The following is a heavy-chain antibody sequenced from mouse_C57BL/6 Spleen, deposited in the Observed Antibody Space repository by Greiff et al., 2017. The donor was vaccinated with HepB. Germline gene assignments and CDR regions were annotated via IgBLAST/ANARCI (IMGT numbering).Heavy chain of an antibody. V-gene: IGHV1-76*01. Sequence: QVQLQQSGAELVRPGASVKLSCKASGYTFTDYYINWVKQRPGQGLEWIARIYPGSGNPYYNEKFKGKATMTAEKSSSTAYMQLSSLTSEDSAVYFCARRGIYYDYDEGYYFDYWGQGTTLTVSS. D-gene: IGHD2-4*01. CDR2: IYPGSGNP. CDR3: ARRGIYYDYDEGYYFDY. CDR1: GYTFTDYY. J-gene: IGHJ2*01.